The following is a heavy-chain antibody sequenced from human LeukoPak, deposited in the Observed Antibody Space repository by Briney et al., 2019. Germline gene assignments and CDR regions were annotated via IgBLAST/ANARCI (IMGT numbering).Heavy chain of an antibody. J-gene: IGHJ4*02. CDR2: IYPGDSDT. CDR1: GSIFTNYW. Sequence: PGGSLQISCKGFGSIFTNYWIGGGRQLPGKGGGWMGSIYPGDSDTRYSPSMQGQVTISADKSISTAYLQWSSLRASDTAMYYCVRPRGYSTGGHFDYWGQGTLVTVSA. CDR3: VRPRGYSTGGHFDY. V-gene: IGHV5-51*01. D-gene: IGHD5-18*01.